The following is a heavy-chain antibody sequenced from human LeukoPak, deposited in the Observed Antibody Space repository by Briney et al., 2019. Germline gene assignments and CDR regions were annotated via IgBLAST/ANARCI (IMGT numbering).Heavy chain of an antibody. CDR3: ARVVRPASDSSTSCCDY. V-gene: IGHV4-30-4*08. J-gene: IGHJ4*02. Sequence: SQTLSLTCTVSVGSISSGDYYWSWTRQPPGKGLEWVGYIYYSGSTYYNPSLKSRVTISVDTSKNQFSLKLSSVTAADTAVYYCARVVRPASDSSTSCCDYWGQGTLVTVSS. D-gene: IGHD2-2*01. CDR2: IYYSGST. CDR1: VGSISSGDYY.